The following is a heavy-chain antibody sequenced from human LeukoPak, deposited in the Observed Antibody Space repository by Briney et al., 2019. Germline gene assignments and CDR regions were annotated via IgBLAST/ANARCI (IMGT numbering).Heavy chain of an antibody. Sequence: PSETLSLTCTVSGGSISSYYWSWIRQPPGKGLEWIGYIYYSGSTNYNPSLKSRVTIPVDTSKNQFSLKLSSVTAADTAVYYCARLAPMGVRGTRGLDYWGQGTLVTVSS. D-gene: IGHD3-10*01. CDR1: GGSISSYY. CDR2: IYYSGST. CDR3: ARLAPMGVRGTRGLDY. J-gene: IGHJ4*02. V-gene: IGHV4-59*08.